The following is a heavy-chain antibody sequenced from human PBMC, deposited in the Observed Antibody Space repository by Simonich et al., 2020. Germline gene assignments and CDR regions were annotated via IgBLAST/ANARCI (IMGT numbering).Heavy chain of an antibody. J-gene: IGHJ4*02. Sequence: QVQLVQSGAEVKKPGASVKVSCKASGYTFTSYGISWVRKAPGQGLEWMGWISAEKGNKNYAPKLKGRGTMTTDTSTSTAYMELRSLRSDDTAVYYCARASRGTWWYYYFDYWGQGTLVTVSS. CDR3: ARASRGTWWYYYFDY. CDR1: GYTFTSYG. CDR2: ISAEKGNK. D-gene: IGHD2-15*01. V-gene: IGHV1-18*01.